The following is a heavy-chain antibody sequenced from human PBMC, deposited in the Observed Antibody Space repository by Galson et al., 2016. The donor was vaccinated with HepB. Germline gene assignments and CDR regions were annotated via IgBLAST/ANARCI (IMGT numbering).Heavy chain of an antibody. D-gene: IGHD6-6*01. J-gene: IGHJ4*02. CDR3: ARARWAAARFHY. Sequence: ETLSLTCTVSGDSMTSYYWNWIRQPPGKGLEWVGYIYYRGSTNYNPSLKSRVTMSVDRSKNQFSLNISAVNKADTAVYYCARARWAAARFHYWGPGTLVTVSS. CDR1: GDSMTSYY. CDR2: IYYRGST. V-gene: IGHV4-59*08.